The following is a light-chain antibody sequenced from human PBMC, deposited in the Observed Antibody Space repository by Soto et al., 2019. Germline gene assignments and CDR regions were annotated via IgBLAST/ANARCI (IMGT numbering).Light chain of an antibody. J-gene: IGLJ1*01. CDR1: SSDVGGYNY. CDR2: DVS. Sequence: QSAVTQPRSVSGSPGQSVTISCTGTSSDVGGYNYVSWYQQHPGKAPKLMIFDVSKRPSGVPDRFSGSKSGNTASLTISVLQAEDEADYYCCSYAGSFSYVFGSGTKVTVL. V-gene: IGLV2-11*01. CDR3: CSYAGSFSYV.